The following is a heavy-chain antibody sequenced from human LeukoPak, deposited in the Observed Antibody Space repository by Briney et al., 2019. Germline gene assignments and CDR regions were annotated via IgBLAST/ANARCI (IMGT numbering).Heavy chain of an antibody. D-gene: IGHD3-3*01. Sequence: SETLSLTCTVSGGSISRYYWSWIRQPPGKGLEWIGYIYYSGSTNYNPSLKSRVTISVDMSKNQLSLKLSSVTAADTAVYYCAREVLWSGYFDYWGQGTLVTVSS. V-gene: IGHV4-59*01. J-gene: IGHJ4*02. CDR2: IYYSGST. CDR1: GGSISRYY. CDR3: AREVLWSGYFDY.